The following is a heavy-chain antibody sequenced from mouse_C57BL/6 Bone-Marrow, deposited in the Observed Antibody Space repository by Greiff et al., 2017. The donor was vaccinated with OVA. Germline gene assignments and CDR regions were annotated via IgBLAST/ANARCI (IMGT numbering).Heavy chain of an antibody. CDR2: IDPETGGT. CDR1: GYTFTDYE. CDR3: RYDYDDY. V-gene: IGHV1-15*01. J-gene: IGHJ2*01. D-gene: IGHD2-4*01. Sequence: QVQLKESGAELVRPGASVTLSCKASGYTFTDYEMHWVKQTPVHGLEWIGAIDPETGGTAYNQKFKGKAILTADKSSSTAYMELRSLTSEDSAVYYCRYDYDDYWGQGTTLTVSS.